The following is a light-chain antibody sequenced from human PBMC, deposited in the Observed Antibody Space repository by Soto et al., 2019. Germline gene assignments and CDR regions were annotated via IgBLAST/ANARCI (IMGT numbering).Light chain of an antibody. CDR1: QSVSSN. CDR2: AAS. CDR3: QQYNNWPLT. V-gene: IGKV3-15*01. Sequence: EIVMTQSPATLSVSPGERATLSCRASQSVSSNLAWYQQKPGQAPRLLLYAASTRATGIPARFSGSGSGTEFTLTISSLQSEDFAFYYCQQYNNWPLTFGGGTKVEIK. J-gene: IGKJ4*01.